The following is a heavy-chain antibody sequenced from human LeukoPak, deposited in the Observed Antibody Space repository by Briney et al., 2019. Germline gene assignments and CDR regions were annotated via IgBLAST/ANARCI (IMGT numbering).Heavy chain of an antibody. CDR1: GASISSTTYY. CDR3: ARGANWFDP. J-gene: IGHJ5*02. V-gene: IGHV4-39*07. Sequence: KPSETLSLTCTVSGASISSTTYYWGWIRQPPRKGLEWIASIYYSGSTYYNPSLKSRVTISVDTSKNQFSLKLNSVTATDTAVYYCARGANWFDPWGQGTLVTVSS. CDR2: IYYSGST.